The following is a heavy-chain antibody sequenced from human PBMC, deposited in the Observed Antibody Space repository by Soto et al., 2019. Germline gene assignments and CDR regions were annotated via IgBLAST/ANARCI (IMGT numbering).Heavy chain of an antibody. CDR2: IYYSGST. Sequence: SETLSLTCTVSGGSISSSSYYWGWIRQPPGKGLEWIGSIYYSGSTYYNPSLKSRVTISVDTSKNQFSLKLSSVTAADTAVYYCARPPPLPIAAAGRPYGYLDLWGRGPLVTVSS. CDR3: ARPPPLPIAAAGRPYGYLDL. V-gene: IGHV4-39*01. J-gene: IGHJ2*01. D-gene: IGHD6-13*01. CDR1: GGSISSSSYY.